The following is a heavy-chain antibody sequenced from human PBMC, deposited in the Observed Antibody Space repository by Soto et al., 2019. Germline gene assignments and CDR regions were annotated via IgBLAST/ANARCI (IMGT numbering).Heavy chain of an antibody. Sequence: YMQWVRQAPGQGLEWMGIINPSGGSTSYAQKFQGRVTMTRDTSTSTVDMELSSLRSEDTAVYYCARDSCNTYYTSSHYYYYGMDVWGQGTTVIVSS. D-gene: IGHD1-26*01. CDR1: Y. CDR2: INPSGGST. CDR3: ARDSCNTYYTSSHYYYYGMDV. V-gene: IGHV1-46*01. J-gene: IGHJ6*02.